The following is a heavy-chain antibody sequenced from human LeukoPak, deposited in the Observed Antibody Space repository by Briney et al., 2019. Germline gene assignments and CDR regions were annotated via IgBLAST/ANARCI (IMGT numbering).Heavy chain of an antibody. CDR1: GGTFSSYA. D-gene: IGHD3-16*02. CDR2: IIPIFGTA. J-gene: IGHJ4*02. CDR3: ARDGVWGSYRHVTDY. V-gene: IGHV1-69*05. Sequence: SVKVSCKASGGTFSSYAISWVRQAPGQGLEWMGRIIPIFGTANYAQKFQGRVTITTDESTSTAYMELSSLRSEDTAVYYCARDGVWGSYRHVTDYWGQGTLVTVSS.